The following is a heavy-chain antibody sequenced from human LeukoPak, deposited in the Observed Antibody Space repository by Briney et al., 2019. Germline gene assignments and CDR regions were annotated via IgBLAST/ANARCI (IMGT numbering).Heavy chain of an antibody. CDR1: GGYIGSYY. V-gene: IGHV4-4*07. CDR3: AREGDYGDYSKSFYYMDV. CDR2: IHTSENT. Sequence: SETLSLTCTVSGGYIGSYYWSWVRQSAGKGLEWIGRIHTSENTDYIPSLKSRVTMSVDMSTSQFSLRLTSVTAADTAVYYCAREGDYGDYSKSFYYMDVWGKGTTVTVSS. D-gene: IGHD4-17*01. J-gene: IGHJ6*03.